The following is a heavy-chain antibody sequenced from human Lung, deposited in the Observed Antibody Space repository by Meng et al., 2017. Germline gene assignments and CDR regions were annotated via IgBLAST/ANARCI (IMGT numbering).Heavy chain of an antibody. J-gene: IGHJ2*01. Sequence: QVQREESGPGLVKPSQTLSLTCIVSGGSISSCSYYWSWIRQSAGKGLEWSGHIYNSGSTYYNPSLKSRINISVDTSKNQFSLKLSSVTAADTAVYYCARGQKGYFDLWGRGTLVTVSS. CDR3: ARGQKGYFDL. CDR2: IYNSGST. V-gene: IGHV4-30-4*08. CDR1: GGSISSCSYY.